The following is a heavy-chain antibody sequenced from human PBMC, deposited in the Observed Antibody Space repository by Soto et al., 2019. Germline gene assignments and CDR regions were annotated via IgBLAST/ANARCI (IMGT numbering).Heavy chain of an antibody. V-gene: IGHV4-59*08. CDR3: ARNGVGATTRANYYYYGMDV. D-gene: IGHD1-26*01. CDR1: GGSISSYY. J-gene: IGHJ6*02. CDR2: IYYSGST. Sequence: SETLSLTCTVSGGSISSYYWSWIRQPPGKGLEWIGYIYYSGSTNYNPSLNSRVTISVDTSKNQFSLKLSSVSAADTAVYYCARNGVGATTRANYYYYGMDVWGQGTTVT.